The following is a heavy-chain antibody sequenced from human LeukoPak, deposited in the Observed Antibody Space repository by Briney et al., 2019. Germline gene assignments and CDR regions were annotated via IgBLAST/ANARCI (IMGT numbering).Heavy chain of an antibody. CDR1: GFTFSRYS. CDR3: ARGGTGDGNYFDN. D-gene: IGHD7-27*01. Sequence: PGGSLRLPCAASGFTFSRYSMNWVRQAPGKGLEWLSYISGSSNDIYYADSVKGRFTVSRDNAKNSLYLQMDSLRADDPAVFYCARGGTGDGNYFDNWGQGTLVTVSS. V-gene: IGHV3-48*01. CDR2: ISGSSNDI. J-gene: IGHJ4*02.